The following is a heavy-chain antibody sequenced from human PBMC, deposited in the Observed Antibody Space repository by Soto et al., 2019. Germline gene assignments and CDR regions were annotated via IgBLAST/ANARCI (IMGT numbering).Heavy chain of an antibody. CDR3: AKVGTPSITIFGVVLYYGMDV. V-gene: IGHV3-23*01. CDR1: GFTFSSYA. J-gene: IGHJ6*02. Sequence: LRLSCAASGFTFSSYAMSWVRQAPGKGLEWVSAISGSGGSTYYADSVKGRFTISRDNSKNTLYLQMNSLRAEDTAVYYCAKVGTPSITIFGVVLYYGMDVWGQGTTVTVSS. CDR2: ISGSGGST. D-gene: IGHD3-3*01.